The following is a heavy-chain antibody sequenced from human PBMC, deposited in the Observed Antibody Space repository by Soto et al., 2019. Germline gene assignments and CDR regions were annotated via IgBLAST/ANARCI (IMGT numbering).Heavy chain of an antibody. Sequence: ASVNVSCKSSGYNFSDYYIHWVRQAPGQGLEWLGWVSPKSGGTNYAQKFKGRVTMTRDTSSNTVYMDLSGLKSDDTAVFYCAREISGGGTLNWFDPWGQGTLVTVSS. CDR1: GYNFSDYY. D-gene: IGHD2-8*02. CDR3: AREISGGGTLNWFDP. CDR2: VSPKSGGT. J-gene: IGHJ5*02. V-gene: IGHV1-2*02.